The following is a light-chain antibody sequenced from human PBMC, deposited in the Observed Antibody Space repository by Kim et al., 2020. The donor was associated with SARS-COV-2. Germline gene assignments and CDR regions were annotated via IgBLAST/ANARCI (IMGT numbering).Light chain of an antibody. V-gene: IGKV3-20*01. CDR3: QQHGSAPWT. CDR2: DAS. CDR1: QPVSNND. Sequence: CPGARAHLSSRASQPVSNNDLAWYQQNPGQPPRLLIYDASRRATGLADRFSGSGSGTDFTLTLSSLEPEDFAVYHCQQHGSAPWTFGQGTKVDIK. J-gene: IGKJ1*01.